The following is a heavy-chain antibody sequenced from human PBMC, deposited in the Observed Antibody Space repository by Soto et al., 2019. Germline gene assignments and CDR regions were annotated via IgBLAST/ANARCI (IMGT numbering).Heavy chain of an antibody. CDR2: ISGGGDTT. J-gene: IGHJ4*02. Sequence: EVQLLESGGGLVQPGGSLRLSCAASGFTFNNYAMTWVRQAPGKGLEWVSAISGGGDTTSYADSVKGRFTGSRDGSKNTLYLQMSSLRAEDTAIYYCAKGRGGSGSLTPRVAFWGQGTLVTVSS. CDR3: AKGRGGSGSLTPRVAF. V-gene: IGHV3-23*01. CDR1: GFTFNNYA. D-gene: IGHD3-10*01.